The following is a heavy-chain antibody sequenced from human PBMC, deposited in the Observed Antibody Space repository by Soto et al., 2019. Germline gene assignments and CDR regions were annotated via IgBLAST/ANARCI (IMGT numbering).Heavy chain of an antibody. CDR1: GGTFSSYT. CDR2: IIPILGIA. J-gene: IGHJ4*02. Sequence: QVQLVQSGAEVKKPGSSVKVSCKASGGTFSSYTISWVRQAPGQGLEWMGRIIPILGIANYAQKFQGRVTITADKSTGTAYMELSSLKSENTAVYYCAGEDCNSTSCYGGGDYWVQGTLVTVSS. D-gene: IGHD2-2*01. V-gene: IGHV1-69*08. CDR3: AGEDCNSTSCYGGGDY.